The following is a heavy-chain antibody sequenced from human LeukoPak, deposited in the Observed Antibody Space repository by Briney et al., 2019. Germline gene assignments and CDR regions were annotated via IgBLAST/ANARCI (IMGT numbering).Heavy chain of an antibody. CDR1: GWSFSGYY. J-gene: IGHJ4*02. V-gene: IGHV4-34*01. D-gene: IGHD5-18*01. Sequence: SETLSLTCAGYGWSFSGYYWSWIRQAPGKGLEWMGEINHSGSTNYNQSLKSGATITVDTTINQLALKLSSVTAADTAVYYCARGRGYSYGASWGYWGQGTLVTVSS. CDR2: INHSGST. CDR3: ARGRGYSYGASWGY.